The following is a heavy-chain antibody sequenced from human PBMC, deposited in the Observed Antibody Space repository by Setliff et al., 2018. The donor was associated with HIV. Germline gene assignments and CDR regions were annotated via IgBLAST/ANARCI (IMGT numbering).Heavy chain of an antibody. CDR3: ARPLYEQTSDALNF. Sequence: GESLKISCKGSANSFSRHWIAWVRQVPGKGLEWMGIIYPDDSDTRYGPSFQGQVTISADKSSTTVYLQWTSLRASDTGMYYCARPLYEQTSDALNFWGQGTMVTVSS. CDR1: ANSFSRHW. J-gene: IGHJ3*01. CDR2: IYPDDSDT. D-gene: IGHD3-3*01. V-gene: IGHV5-51*01.